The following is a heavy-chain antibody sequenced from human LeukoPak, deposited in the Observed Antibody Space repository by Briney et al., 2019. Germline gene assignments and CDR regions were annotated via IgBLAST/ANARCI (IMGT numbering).Heavy chain of an antibody. CDR3: ARSQSLGY. CDR2: ISSSSSAI. J-gene: IGHJ4*02. V-gene: IGHV3-48*01. D-gene: IGHD1-26*01. CDR1: GFTFSTYS. Sequence: GGSLRLSCAASGFTFSTYSMNWVRQAPGKGLEWVSYISSSSSAIYYADSVKGRFTISRDNGKNSLYLQMNSLRAEDTAMYYCARSQSLGYWGQGTLVTVSS.